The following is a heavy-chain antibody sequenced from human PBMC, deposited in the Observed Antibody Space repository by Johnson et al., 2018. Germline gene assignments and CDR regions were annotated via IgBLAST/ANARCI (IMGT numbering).Heavy chain of an antibody. CDR1: GFTVSSNY. CDR2: IYSGGST. D-gene: IGHD2-15*01. J-gene: IGHJ3*02. V-gene: IGHV3-66*02. CDR3: ARDLVVAATSYDAFDI. Sequence: VQLVESGGGLVQPGGSLRLSCAASGFTVSSNYMSWVRQAPGKGLEWVSVIYSGGSTYYADSVKGRFTISRDNSKNTLYLQMNSLRAEDTAVYYCARDLVVAATSYDAFDIWGQGTMVIVSS.